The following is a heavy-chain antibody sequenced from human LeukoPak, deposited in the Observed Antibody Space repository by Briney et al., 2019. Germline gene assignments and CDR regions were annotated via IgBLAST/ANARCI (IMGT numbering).Heavy chain of an antibody. D-gene: IGHD3-10*01. V-gene: IGHV4-59*01. CDR3: ATTIDYGSGSYFFDY. J-gene: IGHJ4*02. Sequence: SETLSLTCTVSGGSISSYYWSWIRQPPGKGLEWIGYTYYSGSTNYNPSLKSRVTISVDTSKNQFSLKLSSVTAADTAVYYCATTIDYGSGSYFFDYWGQGTLVTVSS. CDR1: GGSISSYY. CDR2: TYYSGST.